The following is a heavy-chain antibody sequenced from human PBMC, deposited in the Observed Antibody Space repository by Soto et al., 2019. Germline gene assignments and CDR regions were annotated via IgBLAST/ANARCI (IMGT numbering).Heavy chain of an antibody. V-gene: IGHV4-34*01. D-gene: IGHD5-18*01. CDR2: INHSGST. J-gene: IGHJ4*02. CDR3: ARGVGAYSYGYPFDY. Sequence: PSETLSLTCAVYGGSFSGYYWSWIRQPPGKGLEWIGEINHSGSTNYNPSLKSRVTISVDTSKNQFSLKLSSVTAADTAVYYCARGVGAYSYGYPFDYWGQGTLVTVSS. CDR1: GGSFSGYY.